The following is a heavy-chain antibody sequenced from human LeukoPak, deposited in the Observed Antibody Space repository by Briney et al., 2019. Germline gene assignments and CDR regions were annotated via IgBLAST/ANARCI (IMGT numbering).Heavy chain of an antibody. CDR1: GYTFTSYG. Sequence: ASVNVSCKASGYTFTSYGISWVRQAPGQGLEWMGWISAYNGNTNYAQKLQGRVTMTTDTSTSTAYMELRSLRSDDTAVYYCARDRSDYYDSSGSDYWGQGTLVTVSS. CDR2: ISAYNGNT. V-gene: IGHV1-18*01. D-gene: IGHD3-22*01. J-gene: IGHJ4*02. CDR3: ARDRSDYYDSSGSDY.